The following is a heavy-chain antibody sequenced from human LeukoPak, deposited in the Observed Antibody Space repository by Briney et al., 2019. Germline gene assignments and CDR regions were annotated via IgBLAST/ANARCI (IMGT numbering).Heavy chain of an antibody. CDR1: GFTVSTYY. CDR2: IYSGGRS. V-gene: IGHV3-53*01. J-gene: IGHJ4*02. D-gene: IGHD2-21*02. CDR3: ADSVMVTKAPFDY. Sequence: GGSLRLSCAASGFTVSTYYMTWVRQAPGKGLEWVSCIYSGGRSYYADSVKGRFTISRDNSKNTVYIEMNSLRAEDTAIYYCADSVMVTKAPFDYWGQGTLVAVSS.